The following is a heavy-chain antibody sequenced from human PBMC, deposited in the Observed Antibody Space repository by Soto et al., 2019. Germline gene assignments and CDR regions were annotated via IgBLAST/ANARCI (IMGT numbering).Heavy chain of an antibody. V-gene: IGHV3-23*01. CDR3: GKAVQKGGNPYDAFDI. Sequence: GGSLRLSCAASGFIFSSNAMSWIRQAPGKGLEWVSGISRGGSTYYADSVKGRFTISRDNSKNTLYLQMNTLRAEDTAVYYCGKAVQKGGNPYDAFDIWGQGTMVTVSS. CDR2: ISRGGST. D-gene: IGHD2-15*01. J-gene: IGHJ3*02. CDR1: GFIFSSNA.